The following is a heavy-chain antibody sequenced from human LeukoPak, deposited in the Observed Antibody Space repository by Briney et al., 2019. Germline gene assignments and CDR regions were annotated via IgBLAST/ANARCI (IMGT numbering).Heavy chain of an antibody. V-gene: IGHV3-74*01. CDR1: GFTFSSYW. CDR3: TRGLAAVYYYYYYMDV. CDR2: INSDGSST. Sequence: PGGSLRLSCAASGFTFSSYWMHWGRQAPGKGLVWVSRINSDGSSTNYADSVKGRFTISRDSAKNTLYLQMNSLRAEDTAVYYCTRGLAAVYYYYYYMDVWGKGTTVTVSS. J-gene: IGHJ6*03. D-gene: IGHD6-13*01.